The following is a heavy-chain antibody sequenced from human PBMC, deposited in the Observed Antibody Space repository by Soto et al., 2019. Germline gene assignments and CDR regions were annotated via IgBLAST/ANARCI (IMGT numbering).Heavy chain of an antibody. CDR1: GGTFSTYS. D-gene: IGHD2-21*01. J-gene: IGHJ3*02. CDR2: IIPMLGIA. V-gene: IGHV1-69*02. CDR3: TVGSWSGEVFDI. Sequence: QVQMVQSVAEVKKPGSSVKVSCQDSGGTFSTYSMFWVRQAPGQGLEWMGRIIPMLGIANYAQRFQDRVTITADKSTATAYMELSSLRTEDTALYYCTVGSWSGEVFDIWGQGTMVTGSS.